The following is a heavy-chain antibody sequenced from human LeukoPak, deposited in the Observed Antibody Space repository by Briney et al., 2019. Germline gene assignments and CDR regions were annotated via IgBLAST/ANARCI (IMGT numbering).Heavy chain of an antibody. CDR3: ARDALIDYSRPFDI. CDR2: IYSGGNT. V-gene: IGHV3-53*01. CDR1: GLTASSNY. Sequence: GSLELSCPASGLTASSNYMSWVRQLPGKGLDWVSVIYSGGNTYYADSVKGRFTISRDNSKNTLYLQMNSLRAEDTAVYYCARDALIDYSRPFDIWGQGTMVTVSS. D-gene: IGHD3-16*01. J-gene: IGHJ3*02.